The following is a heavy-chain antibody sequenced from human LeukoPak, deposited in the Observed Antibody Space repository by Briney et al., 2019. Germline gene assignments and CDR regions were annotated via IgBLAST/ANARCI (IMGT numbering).Heavy chain of an antibody. CDR3: ARDRPYSGSYCFDY. V-gene: IGHV3-48*04. J-gene: IGHJ4*02. CDR2: ISSSGSTI. D-gene: IGHD1-26*01. CDR1: GFTFSSYA. Sequence: PGGSLRLSCAASGFTFSSYAMSWVRQAPGKGLEWVSYISSSGSTIYYADSVKGRFTISRDNAKNSLYLQMNSLRAEDTAVYYCARDRPYSGSYCFDYWGQGTLVTVSS.